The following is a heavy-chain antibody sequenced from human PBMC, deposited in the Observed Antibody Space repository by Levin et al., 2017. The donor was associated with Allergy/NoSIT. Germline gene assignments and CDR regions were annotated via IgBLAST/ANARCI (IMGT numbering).Heavy chain of an antibody. CDR3: AKDPYYDSSGYLTQVVFDY. CDR2: ISGSGGST. D-gene: IGHD3-22*01. CDR1: GFTFSSYA. V-gene: IGHV3-23*01. J-gene: IGHJ4*02. Sequence: PGGSLRLSCAASGFTFSSYAMSWVRQAPGKGLEWVSAISGSGGSTYYADSVKGRFTISRDNSKNTLYLQMNSLRAEDTAVYYCAKDPYYDSSGYLTQVVFDYWGQGTLVTVSS.